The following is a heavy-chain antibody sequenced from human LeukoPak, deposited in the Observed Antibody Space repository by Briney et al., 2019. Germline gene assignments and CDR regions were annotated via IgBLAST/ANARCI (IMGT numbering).Heavy chain of an antibody. CDR1: GDSVSSTNYY. CDR2: THYSGNT. D-gene: IGHD6-19*01. J-gene: IGHJ6*02. V-gene: IGHV4-39*07. Sequence: SETLSLTCVVSGDSVSSTNYYWGWIRQPPGKGLEWIGTTHYSGNTYYNPSLKSRVTISVDTSKNQFSLKLSSVTAADTAVYYCARVESGIAVAGTPYYYYGMDVWGQGTTVTVSS. CDR3: ARVESGIAVAGTPYYYYGMDV.